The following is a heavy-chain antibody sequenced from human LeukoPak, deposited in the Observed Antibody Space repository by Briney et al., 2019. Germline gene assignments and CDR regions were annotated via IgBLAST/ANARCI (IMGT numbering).Heavy chain of an antibody. Sequence: GGSLRLSCAAPGFTFSNYWMHWVRQAPGKGLVWVSRIYSDGSGIAYADSVKGRFTVSRDNAKNTLYLQMNSLRAEDTAVYYCARDAYRSSGNWFDPWGQGTLVTVSS. CDR1: GFTFSNYW. J-gene: IGHJ5*02. D-gene: IGHD6-6*01. CDR2: IYSDGSGI. V-gene: IGHV3-74*01. CDR3: ARDAYRSSGNWFDP.